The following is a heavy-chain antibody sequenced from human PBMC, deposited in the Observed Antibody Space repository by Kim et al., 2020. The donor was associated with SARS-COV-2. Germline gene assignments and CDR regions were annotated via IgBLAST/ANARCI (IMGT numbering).Heavy chain of an antibody. CDR1: GYTFTSYY. CDR3: ARGARYFDWLLWGANWFDP. V-gene: IGHV1-46*01. CDR2: INPSGGST. Sequence: ASVKVSCKASGYTFTSYYMHWVRQAPGQGLEWMGIINPSGGSTSYAQKFQGRVTMTRDTSTSTVYMELSSLRSEDTAVYYCARGARYFDWLLWGANWFDPWGQGTLVTVSS. D-gene: IGHD3-9*01. J-gene: IGHJ5*02.